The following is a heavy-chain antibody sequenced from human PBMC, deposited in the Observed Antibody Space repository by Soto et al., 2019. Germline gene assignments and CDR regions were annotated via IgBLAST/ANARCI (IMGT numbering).Heavy chain of an antibody. V-gene: IGHV3-23*01. CDR2: IRGSGGST. Sequence: ETLSLTCTVSGGSISSGGYYWSWVRQAPGKGLEWVSSIRGSGGSTYYADSVKGRFTISRDNSKNTLYLQMNSLRAEDTAVYYCAREPNYYFDYWGQGALVTVSS. J-gene: IGHJ4*02. CDR3: AREPNYYFDY. CDR1: GGSISSGGYY.